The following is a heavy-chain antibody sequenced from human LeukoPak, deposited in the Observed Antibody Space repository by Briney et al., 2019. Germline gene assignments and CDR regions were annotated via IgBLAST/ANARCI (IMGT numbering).Heavy chain of an antibody. CDR1: GYSFTNYH. J-gene: IGHJ4*02. Sequence: ASVKVSCNTSGYSFTNYHMHWVRLAPGQGLEWMGHIYPNTGGTSYAQRFQGRVTMTSDTSVSTVYMELSSLISDDTAAYYCARGNWYYDYWGQGTLVTVSS. CDR3: ARGNWYYDY. D-gene: IGHD1-7*01. CDR2: IYPNTGGT. V-gene: IGHV1-2*06.